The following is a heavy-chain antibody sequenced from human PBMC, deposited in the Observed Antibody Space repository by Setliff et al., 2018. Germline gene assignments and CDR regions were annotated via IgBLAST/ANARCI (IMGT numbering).Heavy chain of an antibody. V-gene: IGHV4-4*08. D-gene: IGHD5-18*01. CDR2: LYTSGST. Sequence: ETLSLTCNVSGGSISSYSWSWIRQPPGKRLEYIGFLYTSGSTNYNPSLKSRVTISVDTSKNQFSLKLSSVTAADTAVYYCARLDGAGLWSHYYYYYMDVWGKGTTVTVSS. CDR3: ARLDGAGLWSHYYYYYMDV. J-gene: IGHJ6*03. CDR1: GGSISSYS.